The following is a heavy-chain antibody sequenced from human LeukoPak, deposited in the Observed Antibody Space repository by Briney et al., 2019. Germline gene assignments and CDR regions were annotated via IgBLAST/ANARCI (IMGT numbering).Heavy chain of an antibody. CDR2: ISYDGTNK. Sequence: GSLRLSCAASGFTFSSYPMHWVRQAPGKGLEWVAVISYDGTNKWYADSVQGRFAISRDNAKNSLYLQMNSLRAEDTAVYYCAREPGIAAAGTSLDFADWGQGTLVTVSS. CDR3: AREPGIAAAGTSLDFAD. D-gene: IGHD6-13*01. CDR1: GFTFSSYP. V-gene: IGHV3-30*09. J-gene: IGHJ4*02.